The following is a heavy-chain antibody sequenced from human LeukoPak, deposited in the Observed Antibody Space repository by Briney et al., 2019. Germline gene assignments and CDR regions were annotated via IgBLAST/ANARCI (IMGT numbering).Heavy chain of an antibody. D-gene: IGHD3-16*01. Sequence: PSETLSLTCTVSGGSTSSYFWSWIRQPPGKGLEWIGYVYYSGSTNYNPSLKSRVTISVDTSKKQFSLKLSSATAADTAVYYCARVLDLSKRGLDAFDIWGQGTMVTVSS. V-gene: IGHV4-59*01. CDR3: ARVLDLSKRGLDAFDI. CDR2: VYYSGST. CDR1: GGSTSSYF. J-gene: IGHJ3*02.